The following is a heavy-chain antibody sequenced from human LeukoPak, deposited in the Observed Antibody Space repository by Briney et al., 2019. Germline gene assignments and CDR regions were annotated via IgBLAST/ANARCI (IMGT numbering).Heavy chain of an antibody. Sequence: SETLSLTCTVSGYSISSYYWSWIRQPPGKGLEWIGYIYYSGSTNYNPSLRSRVIISIDTSKNQFSLKLSSVTAADTAVYYCAREYCSGGNCPIDYWGQGTLVTFSS. D-gene: IGHD2-15*01. CDR3: AREYCSGGNCPIDY. V-gene: IGHV4-59*01. J-gene: IGHJ4*02. CDR1: GYSISSYY. CDR2: IYYSGST.